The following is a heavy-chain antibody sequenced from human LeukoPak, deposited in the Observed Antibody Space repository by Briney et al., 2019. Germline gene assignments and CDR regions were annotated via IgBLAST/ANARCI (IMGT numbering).Heavy chain of an antibody. CDR2: IIPIFGTA. V-gene: IGHV1-69*05. J-gene: IGHJ3*02. Sequence: GSSVKVSCKASGGTFSSYAISWVRQAPGQGLEWMGRIIPIFGTANYAQKFQGRVTITTDESTSTACMELSSLRSEDTAVYYCARDPPSGSYHTHDAFDIWGQGTMVTVSS. CDR1: GGTFSSYA. D-gene: IGHD1-26*01. CDR3: ARDPPSGSYHTHDAFDI.